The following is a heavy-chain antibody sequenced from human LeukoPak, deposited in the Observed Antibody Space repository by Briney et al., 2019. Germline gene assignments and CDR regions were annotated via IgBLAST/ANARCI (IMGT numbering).Heavy chain of an antibody. CDR1: GYTFTGYY. CDR3: AREGEEDDYVWGSYRYTEPHFDY. V-gene: IGHV1-2*02. J-gene: IGHJ4*02. D-gene: IGHD3-16*02. Sequence: GASVKVSCKASGYTFTGYYMHWVRQAPGQGLEWMGWINPNSGGTNYAQKFQGRVTMTRDTSISTAYMELSRLRSDDTAVYYCAREGEEDDYVWGSYRYTEPHFDYWGQGTLVTVSS. CDR2: INPNSGGT.